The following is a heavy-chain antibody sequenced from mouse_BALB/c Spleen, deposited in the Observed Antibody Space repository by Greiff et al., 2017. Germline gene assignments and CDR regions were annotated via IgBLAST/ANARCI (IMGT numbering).Heavy chain of an antibody. D-gene: IGHD2-4*01. J-gene: IGHJ2*01. CDR3: ALMITTEGWFDY. Sequence: EVMLVESGGGLVQPGGSRKLSCAASGFTFSSFGMHWVRQAPEKGLEWVAYISSGSSTIYYADTVKGRFTISRDNPKNTLFLQMTSLRSEDTAMYYCALMITTEGWFDYWGQGTTLTVSS. CDR1: GFTFSSFG. V-gene: IGHV5-17*02. CDR2: ISSGSSTI.